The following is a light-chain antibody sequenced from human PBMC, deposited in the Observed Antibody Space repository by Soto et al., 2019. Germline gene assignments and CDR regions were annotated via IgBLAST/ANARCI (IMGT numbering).Light chain of an antibody. J-gene: IGLJ2*01. CDR3: AGWDDSLNGVV. CDR1: SSNIGSNA. Sequence: QSVLTQPPSASGTPGQRVTISRSGSSSNIGSNAVYWYQHLPGTAPKVLIYNNNQRPSGVPDRFSGSKSGTSASLAISGVQSEDEADYYCAGWDDSLNGVVFGGGTKLTVL. V-gene: IGLV1-44*01. CDR2: NNN.